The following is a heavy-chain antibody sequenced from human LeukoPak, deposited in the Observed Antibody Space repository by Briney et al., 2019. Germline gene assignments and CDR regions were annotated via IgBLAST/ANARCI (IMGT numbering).Heavy chain of an antibody. CDR3: ARGANYGDRVYYLDC. CDR1: GFTFSRHW. Sequence: PGGPLRLSCAASGFTFSRHWMTWLRQAPGKGLEWVASKKQGGSEKYYADAVKGRFTINRENGSDSLYLQMNTQIADDTRIYYCARGANYGDRVYYLDCWGQGTEVTVCS. CDR2: KKQGGSEK. J-gene: IGHJ4*02. D-gene: IGHD4-17*01. V-gene: IGHV3-7*01.